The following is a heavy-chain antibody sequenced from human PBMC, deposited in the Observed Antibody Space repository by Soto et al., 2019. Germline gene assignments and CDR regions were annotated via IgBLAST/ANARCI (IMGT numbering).Heavy chain of an antibody. J-gene: IGHJ4*02. CDR1: GGSISSYY. V-gene: IGHV4-59*08. CDR3: ASKYYYDSSGYPH. CDR2: IYYSGST. D-gene: IGHD3-22*01. Sequence: QVQLQESGPGLVKPSETLSLTCTVSGGSISSYYWSWIRQPPGKGLEWIGYIYYSGSTNYNPSLKRRVXXAXDXXKNQFSLQLSSVTAADTAVYYCASKYYYDSSGYPHWGQGTLVTVSS.